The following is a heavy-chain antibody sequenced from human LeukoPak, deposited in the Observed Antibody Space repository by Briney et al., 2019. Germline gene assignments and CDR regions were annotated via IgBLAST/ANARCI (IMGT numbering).Heavy chain of an antibody. D-gene: IGHD3-3*01. CDR2: IHYSGRS. CDR1: GDSVNSYY. J-gene: IGHJ2*01. CDR3: ARHPRGFWRGSSEYWYFDL. V-gene: IGHV4-59*08. Sequence: SETLSLTCTVSGDSVNSYYWSWIRQPPGKGPEWIGYIHYSGRSNYNPSLKSRVTISVDTSKNQFSLKLSSVTAADTAVYYCARHPRGFWRGSSEYWYFDLWGRGTLVTVSS.